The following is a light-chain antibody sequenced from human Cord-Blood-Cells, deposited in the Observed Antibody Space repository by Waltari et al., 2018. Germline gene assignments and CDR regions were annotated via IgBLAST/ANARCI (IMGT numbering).Light chain of an antibody. CDR2: AAS. CDR1: QGISNY. Sequence: DIQMTQSPSSLSASVGDRVTITCRASQGISNYLAWYQQKPGKVPKLLIYAASTLQSGVPSRFSGSGSGTDFTLTISSLQPEDVATYYCQKYNSAPRGLTFGPGTKVDIE. CDR3: QKYNSAPRGLT. J-gene: IGKJ3*01. V-gene: IGKV1-27*01.